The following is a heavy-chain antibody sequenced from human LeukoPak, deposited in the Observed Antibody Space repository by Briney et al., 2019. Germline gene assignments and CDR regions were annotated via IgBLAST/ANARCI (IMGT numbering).Heavy chain of an antibody. D-gene: IGHD6-6*01. CDR2: ISSSSSYI. CDR1: GFTFSIYN. V-gene: IGHV3-21*01. CDR3: ARHFAYSSSSYFDY. Sequence: KPGGSLRLSCAASGFTFSIYNMNWVRQAPGKGLEWVSSISSSSSYIYYADSVKGRFTISRDNAKNSLYLQMNSLRAEDTAVYYCARHFAYSSSSYFDYWGQGSLVTVSS. J-gene: IGHJ4*02.